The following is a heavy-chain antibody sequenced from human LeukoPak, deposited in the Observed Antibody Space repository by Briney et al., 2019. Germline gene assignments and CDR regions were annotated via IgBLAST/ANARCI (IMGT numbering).Heavy chain of an antibody. J-gene: IGHJ6*03. V-gene: IGHV1-2*02. Sequence: ASVKVSCKASGYTFTGYYMHWVRQASGQGLEWMGWINPNSGGTNYAQKFQGRVTMTRDTSISTAYMELSRLRSDDTAVYYCARDLAFGGSGSTDYYYMDVWGKGTTVTISS. CDR3: ARDLAFGGSGSTDYYYMDV. D-gene: IGHD3-10*01. CDR2: INPNSGGT. CDR1: GYTFTGYY.